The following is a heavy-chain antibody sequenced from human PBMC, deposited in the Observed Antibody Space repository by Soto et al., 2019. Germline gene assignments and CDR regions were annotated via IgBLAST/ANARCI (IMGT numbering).Heavy chain of an antibody. D-gene: IGHD3-10*01. CDR2: IIPILGIA. V-gene: IGHV1-69*02. CDR1: GGTFSRYT. CDR3: ARGFGALDMDV. Sequence: SVKVSCKASGGTFSRYTISWVRQAPGQGLEWMGRIIPILGIANYAQKFQGRVTITADKSTSTAYMELSSLRSEDTAVYYCARGFGALDMDVWGQGTTVTVSS. J-gene: IGHJ6*02.